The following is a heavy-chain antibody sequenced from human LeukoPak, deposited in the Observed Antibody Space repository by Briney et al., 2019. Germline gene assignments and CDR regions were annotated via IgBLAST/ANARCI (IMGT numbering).Heavy chain of an antibody. J-gene: IGHJ4*02. Sequence: ASVKVSCKASGYTFTSYAMHWVRQAPGQRLEWMGWINAGNGNTKYSQKFQGRVTITRDTSASTAYMELSSLRSEDTAVYYCARPTWIQLWAHFDYWGREPWSPSPQ. CDR1: GYTFTSYA. D-gene: IGHD5-18*01. V-gene: IGHV1-3*01. CDR2: INAGNGNT. CDR3: ARPTWIQLWAHFDY.